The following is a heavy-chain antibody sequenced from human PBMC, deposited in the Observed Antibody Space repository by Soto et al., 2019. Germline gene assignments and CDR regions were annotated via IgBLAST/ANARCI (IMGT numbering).Heavy chain of an antibody. CDR3: ARDARRIAAAGLGGMDV. Sequence: ASVKVSCKASGYTFTSYGISWVRQAPGQGLEWMGWISAYNGNTNYAQKLQGRVTMTTDTSTSTAYMELRSLRSDDTAVYYCARDARRIAAAGLGGMDVWGQGTKVTVYS. CDR1: GYTFTSYG. D-gene: IGHD6-13*01. V-gene: IGHV1-18*04. J-gene: IGHJ6*02. CDR2: ISAYNGNT.